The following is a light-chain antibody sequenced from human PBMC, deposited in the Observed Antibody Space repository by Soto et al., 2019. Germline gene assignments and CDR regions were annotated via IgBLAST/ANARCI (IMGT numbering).Light chain of an antibody. Sequence: QSALTQPASVSGSPGQSITISCNGTSSDVGGYNYVSWYQQHPGKAPKLMIYDVSNRPSGVSNRFSGSKSGNTASLTISGLQAEDEADYYCSSYTSSSTRGVFGTGTKLTVL. CDR2: DVS. CDR1: SSDVGGYNY. CDR3: SSYTSSSTRGV. J-gene: IGLJ1*01. V-gene: IGLV2-14*01.